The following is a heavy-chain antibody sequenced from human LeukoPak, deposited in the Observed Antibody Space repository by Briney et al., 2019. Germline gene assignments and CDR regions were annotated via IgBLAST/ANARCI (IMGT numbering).Heavy chain of an antibody. Sequence: SETLSLTCTVSGGSISSSSYYWGWIRQPPGKGLEWIGSIYYSGSTYYNPSLKSRVTISVDTSKNQFSLKLSSVTAADTAVYYCARGYYDFWSGPTGGMDVWGQGTTVTVSS. CDR3: ARGYYDFWSGPTGGMDV. CDR1: GGSISSSSYY. J-gene: IGHJ6*02. CDR2: IYYSGST. D-gene: IGHD3-3*01. V-gene: IGHV4-39*01.